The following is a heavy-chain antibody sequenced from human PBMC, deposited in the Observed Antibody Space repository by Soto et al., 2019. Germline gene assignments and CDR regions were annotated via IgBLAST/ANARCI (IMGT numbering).Heavy chain of an antibody. CDR1: GGSFSGYY. J-gene: IGHJ6*03. V-gene: IGHV4-34*01. CDR2: INHSGST. Sequence: SETLSLTCAVYGGSFSGYYWSWIRQPPGKGLEWIGEINHSGSTNYNPSLKSRVTISVDTSKNQFSLKLSSVTAADTAVYYCARGSGGGIPAQYYYYMDVWGKGTTVTVSS. D-gene: IGHD3-16*01. CDR3: ARGSGGGIPAQYYYYMDV.